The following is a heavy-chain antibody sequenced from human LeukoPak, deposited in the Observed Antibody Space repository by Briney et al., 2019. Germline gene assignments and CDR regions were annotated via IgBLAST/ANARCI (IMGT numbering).Heavy chain of an antibody. J-gene: IGHJ4*02. CDR3: AKSTNGYNHGHEY. V-gene: IGHV3-33*06. D-gene: IGHD5-24*01. Sequence: GRSLRLSCVASGLIFSTYGMHWVRQAPGKGLEWVAGKSFDGSFEGYAESVKGRFSIIRDNLKNTLYLQMNSLRAADTAVYYCAKSTNGYNHGHEYWGQGTLVTVSS. CDR1: GLIFSTYG. CDR2: KSFDGSFE.